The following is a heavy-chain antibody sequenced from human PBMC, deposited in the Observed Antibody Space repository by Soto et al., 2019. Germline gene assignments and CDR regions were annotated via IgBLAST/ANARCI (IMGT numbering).Heavy chain of an antibody. V-gene: IGHV1-46*01. Sequence: QVQLVQSGAEVKKPGASVQVSCKASGYTFTTYFMHWVRQAPGQGFEWMGRINPTGGDTVYAKKFQGRVTGSRDTSTSTVYIELGSLTSKDTAVYYCARGSYASNVFIMDVWGQGTTVTVSS. CDR2: INPTGGDT. J-gene: IGHJ6*02. CDR1: GYTFTTYF. CDR3: ARGSYASNVFIMDV. D-gene: IGHD2-2*01.